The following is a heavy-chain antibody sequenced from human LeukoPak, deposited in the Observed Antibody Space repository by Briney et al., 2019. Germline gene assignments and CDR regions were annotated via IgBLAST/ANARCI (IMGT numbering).Heavy chain of an antibody. CDR2: ISAYNGDT. V-gene: IGHV1-18*01. D-gene: IGHD6-13*01. J-gene: IGHJ4*02. CDR1: GYTFTNYA. CDR3: ARGLAAAKGLGIEY. Sequence: ASVKVSCKASGYTFTNYAIHWVRQAPGQGLEWMGWISAYNGDTNYAQKLQGRVTMTTDTSTTTAYMELRSLRSDDTAVYYCARGLAAAKGLGIEYWGQGTLVTVSS.